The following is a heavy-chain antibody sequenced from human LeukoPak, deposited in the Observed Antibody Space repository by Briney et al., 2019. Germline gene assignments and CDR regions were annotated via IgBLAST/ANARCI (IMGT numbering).Heavy chain of an antibody. D-gene: IGHD2-15*01. CDR3: ARSDVVVVTATTHFDY. Sequence: GASVKVSCKASGYTLTAYYMHWVRQAPGRGREWMGCNNLTRVGRNYAQNFKGTVNMTSDTSTYTTHMELSRMRSDDTAVYYCARSDVVVVTATTHFDYWGQGTLVTVSS. J-gene: IGHJ4*02. CDR2: NNLTRVGR. CDR1: GYTLTAYY. V-gene: IGHV1-2*02.